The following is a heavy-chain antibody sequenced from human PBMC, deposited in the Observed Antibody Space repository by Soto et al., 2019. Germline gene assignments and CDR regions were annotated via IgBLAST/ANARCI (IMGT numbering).Heavy chain of an antibody. J-gene: IGHJ6*02. V-gene: IGHV1-24*01. CDR3: ATIETIVVAGRIYDYYDRMDV. CDR1: GYTLTELS. Sequence: ASVNVSCKVSGYTLTELSMHWVRQAPGKGLEWMGGFDPEDGETIYAQKFQGRVTMTEDTSTDTAYMELSSLRSEDTAVYYCATIETIVVAGRIYDYYDRMDVWGQGTTVTGS. CDR2: FDPEDGET. D-gene: IGHD6-19*01.